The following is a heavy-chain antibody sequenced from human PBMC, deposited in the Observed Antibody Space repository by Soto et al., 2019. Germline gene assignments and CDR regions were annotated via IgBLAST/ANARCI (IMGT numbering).Heavy chain of an antibody. V-gene: IGHV4-39*01. CDR3: VRVLYQLSKFWYYLY. CDR2: IFYSGST. Sequence: SETLSLTCTVSGGSISSTTYYWGWIRQPPGRGLEWIGSIFYSGSTYYNPSLKSRVIISVDTSKNQFSLYLSSVTAADTAVYYCVRVLYQLSKFWYYLYSGPARLVTV. D-gene: IGHD2-2*01. J-gene: IGHJ4*02. CDR1: GGSISSTTYY.